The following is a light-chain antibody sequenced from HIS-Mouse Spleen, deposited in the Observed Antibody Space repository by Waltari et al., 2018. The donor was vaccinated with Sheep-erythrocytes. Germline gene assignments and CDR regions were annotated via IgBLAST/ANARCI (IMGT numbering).Light chain of an antibody. J-gene: IGKJ3*01. V-gene: IGKV1-39*01. CDR2: AAS. CDR3: QQSYSTPQFT. CDR1: QSISSY. Sequence: DIQMTQSPSSLSASVGDRVTITCRASQSISSYLNWYPQKPGKAPKLLIYAASSLQSGVPSRFSGSGSGTDFTLTISSLQPEDFATYYCQQSYSTPQFTFGPGTKLDIK.